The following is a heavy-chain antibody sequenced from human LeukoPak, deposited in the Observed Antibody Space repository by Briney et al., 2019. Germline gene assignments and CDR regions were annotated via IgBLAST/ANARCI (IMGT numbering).Heavy chain of an antibody. Sequence: SETLSLTCTVSGGSISSSSYYWGWIRQPPGKGLEWIGSIYYSWSIYYNPSLKSRVTISVDTSKNQFSLKLRSVTAAGTAVYYCATGDFWSGHSHYWGQGTLVSVS. CDR1: GGSISSSSYY. D-gene: IGHD3-3*01. V-gene: IGHV4-39*01. CDR2: IYYSWSI. J-gene: IGHJ4*02. CDR3: ATGDFWSGHSHY.